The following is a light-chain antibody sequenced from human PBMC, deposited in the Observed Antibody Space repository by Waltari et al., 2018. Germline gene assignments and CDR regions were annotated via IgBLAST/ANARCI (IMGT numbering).Light chain of an antibody. CDR2: LNSDGSH. CDR3: QTWGTGIRV. Sequence: QLVLTQSPSASASLGASVKLTCPQSSGHSSYAIACPQQQPEKGPRYLMKLNSDGSHSKGDGIPDRFSGSSSGAERYLTISSLQSEDEADYYCQTWGTGIRVFGGGTKLTVL. J-gene: IGLJ3*02. CDR1: SGHSSYA. V-gene: IGLV4-69*01.